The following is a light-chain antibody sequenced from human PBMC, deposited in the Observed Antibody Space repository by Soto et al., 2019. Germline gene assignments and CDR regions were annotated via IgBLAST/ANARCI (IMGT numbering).Light chain of an antibody. CDR3: QQLNSYPLT. CDR1: QGIRSD. J-gene: IGKJ4*01. CDR2: VAS. Sequence: DIQLTQSPSFLSASVGDTVTITCRASQGIRSDLAWYQQKPGKAPKVLIYVASTLQSGVPSRFSGSGSGTEFTLTISSLQPEDCASYYCQQLNSYPLTFGGGTKVEIK. V-gene: IGKV1-9*01.